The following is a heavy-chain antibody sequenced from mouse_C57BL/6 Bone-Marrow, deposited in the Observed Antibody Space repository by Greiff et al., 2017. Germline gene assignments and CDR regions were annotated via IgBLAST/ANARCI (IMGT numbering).Heavy chain of an antibody. J-gene: IGHJ2*01. D-gene: IGHD5-1*01. CDR2: INPSNGGT. Sequence: QVQLQQPGAELVKPGASVKMSCKASGYTFTSYWMTWVKQRPGQGLEWIGDINPSNGGTNYNEKFKSKATLTVDKSSSTAYMQLSTLTSEDSAVYYWARGVLPYFDYWGQGTTLTVSS. CDR1: GYTFTSYW. CDR3: ARGVLPYFDY. V-gene: IGHV1-53*01.